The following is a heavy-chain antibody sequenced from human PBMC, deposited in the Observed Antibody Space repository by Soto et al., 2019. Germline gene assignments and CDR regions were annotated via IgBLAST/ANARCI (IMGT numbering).Heavy chain of an antibody. J-gene: IGHJ3*02. V-gene: IGHV1-69*13. CDR1: GGTFSSYA. CDR2: IIPIFGTA. CDR3: PPEILCSGVSCFSHPGIAVDI. D-gene: IGHD2-15*01. Sequence: GASVKVSCKASGGTFSSYAISWVRQAPGQGLEWMGGIIPIFGTANYAQKFQGRVTITAEESTSTAYMELSSLRSEDTAVYYCPPEILCSGVSCFSHPGIAVDIWGRGTTDTGS.